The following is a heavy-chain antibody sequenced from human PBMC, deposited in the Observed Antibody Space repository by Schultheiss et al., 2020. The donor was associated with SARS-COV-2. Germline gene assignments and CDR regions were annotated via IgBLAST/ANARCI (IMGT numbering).Heavy chain of an antibody. CDR2: IYYSGST. D-gene: IGHD2-2*01. J-gene: IGHJ4*02. CDR3: ARGRIVVPAAMRRSGNIDY. V-gene: IGHV4-59*08. CDR1: GGSISSYY. Sequence: SETLSLTCTVSGGSISSYYWSWIRQPPGKGLEWIGYIYYSGSTNYNPSLKSRVTISVDTSKNQFSLKLSSVTAADTAVYYCARGRIVVPAAMRRSGNIDYWGQGTLVTVSS.